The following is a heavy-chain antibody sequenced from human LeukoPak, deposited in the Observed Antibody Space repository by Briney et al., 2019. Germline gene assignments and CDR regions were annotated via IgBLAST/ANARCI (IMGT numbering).Heavy chain of an antibody. J-gene: IGHJ4*02. Sequence: PGGSLRLSCAASGFTVSSNYMSWVRQAPGKGLEWVPIIYSDGTTYYVDSVKGRFTISRDNSKNTLYLQMNNLRAEDTAMYYCARWYCSSISCYYDCWGQGTLVTVSS. CDR3: ARWYCSSISCYYDC. V-gene: IGHV3-53*01. D-gene: IGHD2-2*01. CDR2: IYSDGTT. CDR1: GFTVSSNY.